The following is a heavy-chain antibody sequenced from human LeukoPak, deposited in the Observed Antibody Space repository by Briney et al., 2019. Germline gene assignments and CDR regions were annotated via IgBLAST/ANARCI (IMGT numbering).Heavy chain of an antibody. Sequence: GGSLRLSCAASGFTFSSYAMHWVRQAPGKGLEWVAVISYDGSNKYYADSVKGRLTISRDNSKNTLHLQMNSLRAEDTAVYYCAVFKAAAGLDYWGQGTLVTVSS. V-gene: IGHV3-30*04. CDR1: GFTFSSYA. CDR2: ISYDGSNK. CDR3: AVFKAAAGLDY. D-gene: IGHD6-13*01. J-gene: IGHJ4*02.